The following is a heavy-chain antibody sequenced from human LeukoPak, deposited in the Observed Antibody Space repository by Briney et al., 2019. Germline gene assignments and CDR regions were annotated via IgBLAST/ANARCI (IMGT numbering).Heavy chain of an antibody. J-gene: IGHJ4*02. CDR2: IKEDGTET. Sequence: GGSLRLSCAASGFMFSSNWMSWVRLAPGKGLEWVANIKEDGTETYYVDSVKGRFTISRDNAKNSLYLQMNSLRVEDTAVYYCAKEGRGLQTYWGQGTLVTVSS. D-gene: IGHD5-24*01. V-gene: IGHV3-7*03. CDR1: GFMFSSNW. CDR3: AKEGRGLQTY.